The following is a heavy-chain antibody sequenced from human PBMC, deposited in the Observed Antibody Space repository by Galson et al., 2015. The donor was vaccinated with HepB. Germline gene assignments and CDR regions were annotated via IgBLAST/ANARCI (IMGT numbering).Heavy chain of an antibody. V-gene: IGHV3-23*01. CDR3: AKEYAGYGDLRRAFDI. D-gene: IGHD4-17*01. CDR2: VSSNGGGT. J-gene: IGHJ3*02. Sequence: YLRLSCAASGFTFSSDAMSWVRQAPGEGLEWVSAVSSNGGGTYYADSVKGRFTISRDNSKNMMYLKMNSLRAEVTDVYYCAKEYAGYGDLRRAFDIWGQGTMVTVSS. CDR1: GFTFSSDA.